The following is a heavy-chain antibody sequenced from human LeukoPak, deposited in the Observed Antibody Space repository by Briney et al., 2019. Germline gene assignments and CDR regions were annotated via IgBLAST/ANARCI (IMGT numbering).Heavy chain of an antibody. J-gene: IGHJ4*02. D-gene: IGHD1-26*01. CDR2: ISGNSGST. CDR1: GFTFSSYA. Sequence: GGSLRLSCAASGFTFSSYAMSWVRQAPGKWLEWVSSISGNSGSTYYADSVKGRFTISRDNSKNTVYLQMNSLRAEDTAVYYCAKVSAWAMVGATYFDYWGQGTLVTVSS. V-gene: IGHV3-23*01. CDR3: AKVSAWAMVGATYFDY.